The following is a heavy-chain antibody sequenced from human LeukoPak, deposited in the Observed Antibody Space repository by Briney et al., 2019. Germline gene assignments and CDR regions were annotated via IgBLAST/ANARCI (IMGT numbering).Heavy chain of an antibody. D-gene: IGHD2-8*01. Sequence: SETLSLTCAVYGGSFSGYYWSWIRQPPGKGLEWIGGINHSGSTNYNPSLKSRVTISVDTSKNQFSLKLSSVTAADTAVYYCASVPNGYYYYYYGMDVWGQGTTVTVSS. V-gene: IGHV4-34*01. CDR2: INHSGST. CDR1: GGSFSGYY. J-gene: IGHJ6*02. CDR3: ASVPNGYYYYYYGMDV.